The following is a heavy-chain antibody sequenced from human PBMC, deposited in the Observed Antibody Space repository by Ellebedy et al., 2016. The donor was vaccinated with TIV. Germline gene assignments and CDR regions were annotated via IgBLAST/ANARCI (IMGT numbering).Heavy chain of an antibody. J-gene: IGHJ4*02. V-gene: IGHV3-7*01. CDR2: IKEDGSRT. Sequence: GESLKISCVASGFTFSDYYMNWVRQAPGKGLEWVANIKEDGSRTSYVDSVRGRFTISRDNAKNSLYLQMNSLRAEDTAVYYCATGARSEGGYWGQGTLVTVSS. CDR3: ATGARSEGGY. CDR1: GFTFSDYY. D-gene: IGHD2-15*01.